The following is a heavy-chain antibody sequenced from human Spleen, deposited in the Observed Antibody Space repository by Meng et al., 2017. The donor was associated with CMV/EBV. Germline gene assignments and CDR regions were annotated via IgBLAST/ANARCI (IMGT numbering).Heavy chain of an antibody. V-gene: IGHV3-21*01. CDR2: ISSSSSYI. Sequence: GESLKISCAASGFTFSSYTMNWLRQAPGKGLEWVSSISSSSSYIYYADSVKGRFTISRDNAKNSLYLQMNSLRAEDTAVYYCARYYYYASSGFYYYYGMDVWGPGTTVTVSS. CDR1: GFTFSSYT. J-gene: IGHJ6*02. D-gene: IGHD3-22*01. CDR3: ARYYYYASSGFYYYYGMDV.